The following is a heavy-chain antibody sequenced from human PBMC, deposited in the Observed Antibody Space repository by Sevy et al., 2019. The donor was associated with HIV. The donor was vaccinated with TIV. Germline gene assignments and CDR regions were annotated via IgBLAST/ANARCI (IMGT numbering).Heavy chain of an antibody. V-gene: IGHV3-64D*06. D-gene: IGHD3-10*01. CDR2: ITSNGLST. CDR1: GFPFRSNI. J-gene: IGHJ4*02. CDR3: VKYRGLTQDFDY. Sequence: GGSLRLSCSASGFPFRSNIMGWVREAPGKRLDYVSGITSNGLSTHYVPSVKGRFSISRENSKNTMYLQMSSLRPEDTAVYYCVKYRGLTQDFDYWGQGTLVTVSS.